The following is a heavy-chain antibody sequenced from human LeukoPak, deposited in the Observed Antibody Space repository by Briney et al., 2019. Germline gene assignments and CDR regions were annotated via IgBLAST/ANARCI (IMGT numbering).Heavy chain of an antibody. D-gene: IGHD6-13*01. V-gene: IGHV4-34*01. CDR1: GGSFSGYY. J-gene: IGHJ4*02. Sequence: SETLSLTCAVYGGSFSGYYWSWIRQPPGKGLEWIGEINHSGSTNYNPSLKSRVTISVDTSKNQFSLKLSSVTAADTAVYYCARGKQQLATALDYWGQGTLVTVPS. CDR3: ARGKQQLATALDY. CDR2: INHSGST.